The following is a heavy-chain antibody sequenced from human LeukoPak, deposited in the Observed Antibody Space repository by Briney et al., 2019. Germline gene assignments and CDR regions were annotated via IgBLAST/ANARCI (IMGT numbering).Heavy chain of an antibody. CDR3: ATLYYGSGYYYGMDV. Sequence: ASVKVSCKVSGYTLTELSMHWVRQAPGKGLEWMGGFDPEDGETIYTQKFQGRVTMTEDTSTDTAYMELSSLRSEDTAVYYCATLYYGSGYYYGMDVWGQGTTVTVSS. CDR2: FDPEDGET. D-gene: IGHD3-10*01. CDR1: GYTLTELS. J-gene: IGHJ6*02. V-gene: IGHV1-24*01.